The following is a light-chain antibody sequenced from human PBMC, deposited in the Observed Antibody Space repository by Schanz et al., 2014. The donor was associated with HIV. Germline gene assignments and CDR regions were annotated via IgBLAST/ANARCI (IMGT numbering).Light chain of an antibody. CDR2: GNG. V-gene: IGLV1-40*01. Sequence: QSVLAQPPSVSGAPGQDVTISCTGSTSNIGATFHVHWYQQLPGKAPKLLISGNGGRPSGVPDRFSVSSSGTSASLVISDLRSEDEADYYCQSYDSSLSGVVFGGGTKLTVL. CDR3: QSYDSSLSGVV. CDR1: TSNIGATFH. J-gene: IGLJ3*02.